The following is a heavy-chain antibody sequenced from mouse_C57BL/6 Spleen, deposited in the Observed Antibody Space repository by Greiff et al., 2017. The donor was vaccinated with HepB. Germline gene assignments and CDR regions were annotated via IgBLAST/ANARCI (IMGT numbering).Heavy chain of an antibody. CDR2: IYPRDGST. CDR3: AHPYYDYGVYWYLDV. CDR1: GYTFTDHT. D-gene: IGHD2-4*01. V-gene: IGHV1-78*01. Sequence: VQLQQSDAELVKPGASVKISCKVSGYTFTDHTIHWMKQRPEQGLEWIGYIYPRDGSTKYNKKFKGKATLNADKSSSTAYMQLNSLTSEDSAVYYCAHPYYDYGVYWYLDVWGTGTTVTVSS. J-gene: IGHJ1*03.